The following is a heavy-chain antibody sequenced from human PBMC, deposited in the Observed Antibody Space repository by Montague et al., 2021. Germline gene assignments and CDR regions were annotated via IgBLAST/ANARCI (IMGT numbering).Heavy chain of an antibody. J-gene: IGHJ5*02. CDR1: GGSISSSSYY. D-gene: IGHD2-15*01. V-gene: IGHV4-39*01. Sequence: SETLSLTCTVSGGSISSSSYYWGWIRQPPGKGLEWIGSIYYSGSTYYNPSLKSRVTISVDTSKNQYSLKLNSVTAADTAVYYCASLTLRPFEPWGQGTLVTVSS. CDR2: IYYSGST. CDR3: ASLTLRPFEP.